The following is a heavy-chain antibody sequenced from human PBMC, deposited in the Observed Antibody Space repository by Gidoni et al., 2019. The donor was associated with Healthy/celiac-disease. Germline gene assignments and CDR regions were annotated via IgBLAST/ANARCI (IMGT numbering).Heavy chain of an antibody. J-gene: IGHJ4*02. V-gene: IGHV3-21*01. CDR1: GVTFSRYS. CDR2: ISSSSSYK. D-gene: IGHD3-22*01. CDR3: ARLYSSGYYDY. Sequence: EVKRVESGAGLVKPGGSLRLSSAASGVTFSRYSMNWVRQAPGKGLEWVSSISSSSSYKYYADSLKGRFTISRDNAKNSLYLQMNSLRAEDTAVYYCARLYSSGYYDYWGQGTLVTVSS.